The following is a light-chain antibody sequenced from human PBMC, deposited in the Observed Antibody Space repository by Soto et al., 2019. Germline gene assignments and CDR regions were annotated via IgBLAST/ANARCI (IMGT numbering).Light chain of an antibody. CDR2: GAS. V-gene: IGKV3-20*01. CDR1: QSVSSSY. Sequence: ELVLTQSPGTLSLSPGERATLSCRASQSVSSSYLAWYQQKPGQAPRLLIYGASNRATGIPDRFSGSGSGIDFTLTISRLEPEDFAVYFCQQYGSSPPFTFGQGTKVEIK. CDR3: QQYGSSPPFT. J-gene: IGKJ2*01.